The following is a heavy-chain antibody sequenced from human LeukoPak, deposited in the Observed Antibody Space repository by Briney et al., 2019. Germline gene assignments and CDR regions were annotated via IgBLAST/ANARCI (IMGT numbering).Heavy chain of an antibody. Sequence: SETLSLTCAVYGGSFSGYYWSWIRQPPGKGLEWIGEINHSGSTNYNPSLKSRVTISVATSKNQFSLKLSSVTAADTAVYYCARELGYCSGGSCYSGLMVDYWGQGTLVTVSS. CDR2: INHSGST. CDR3: ARELGYCSGGSCYSGLMVDY. J-gene: IGHJ4*02. V-gene: IGHV4-34*01. CDR1: GGSFSGYY. D-gene: IGHD2-15*01.